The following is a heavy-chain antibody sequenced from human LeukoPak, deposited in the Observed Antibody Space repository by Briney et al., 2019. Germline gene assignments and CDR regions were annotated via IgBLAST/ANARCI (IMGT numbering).Heavy chain of an antibody. Sequence: GGSLRLSCAASGLTFSSYSMNWVRQAPGKGLEWVSSISSSSSYIYYADSVKGRFTISRDNAKNSLYLQMNSLRAEDTAVYYCAGGAAAANDAFDIWGQGTMVTVSS. V-gene: IGHV3-21*01. D-gene: IGHD6-13*01. CDR3: AGGAAAANDAFDI. CDR2: ISSSSSYI. J-gene: IGHJ3*02. CDR1: GLTFSSYS.